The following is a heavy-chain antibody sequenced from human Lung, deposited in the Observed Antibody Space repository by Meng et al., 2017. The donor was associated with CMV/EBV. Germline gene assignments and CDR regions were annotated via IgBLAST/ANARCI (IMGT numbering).Heavy chain of an antibody. CDR1: GFSLSTSGVG. CDR3: ARAAARPSDWFDP. J-gene: IGHJ5*02. CDR2: IYGDDEK. Sequence: QITVKASVPTLVKPPQTLTLTCTFPGFSLSTSGVGVGWIRQPPGKALECLAIIYGDDEKRYSPSLESRLTVTKDTSKNQVVLTMTNMVPVDTATYYCARAAARPSDWFDPWGQGTLVTVSS. V-gene: IGHV2-5*02. D-gene: IGHD6-6*01.